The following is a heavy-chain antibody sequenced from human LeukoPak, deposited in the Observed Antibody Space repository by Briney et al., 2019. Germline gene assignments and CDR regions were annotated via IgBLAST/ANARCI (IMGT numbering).Heavy chain of an antibody. J-gene: IGHJ4*02. CDR2: IKEDGSET. CDR1: GFTFSRFW. CDR3: ARVPQGSSWPYYFDY. D-gene: IGHD6-13*01. V-gene: IGHV3-7*05. Sequence: GGSLRLSCTASGFTFSRFWMSWVRQGPGKGLEWVANIKEDGSETYYVDSVKGRFTISRDNAKNSLYLQVNSLRAEDTAVYYCARVPQGSSWPYYFDYWGQGTLVTVSS.